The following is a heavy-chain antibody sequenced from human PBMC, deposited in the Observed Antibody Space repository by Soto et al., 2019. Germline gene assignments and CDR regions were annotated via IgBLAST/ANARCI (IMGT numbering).Heavy chain of an antibody. CDR1: GFTFSSYA. V-gene: IGHV3-23*01. Sequence: GGSLRLSCAASGFTFSSYAMSWVRQAPGKGLEWVSAISGSGGSTYYADSVKGRFTISRDNSKNTLYLQMNSLRAEDTAVYYCAKAPSCGGDCYSTYVAAWESDYWGQGTLVTVSS. CDR3: AKAPSCGGDCYSTYVAAWESDY. J-gene: IGHJ4*02. D-gene: IGHD2-21*01. CDR2: ISGSGGST.